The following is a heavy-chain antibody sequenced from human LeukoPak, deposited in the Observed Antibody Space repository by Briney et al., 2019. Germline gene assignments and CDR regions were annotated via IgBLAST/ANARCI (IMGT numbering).Heavy chain of an antibody. D-gene: IGHD3-10*01. Sequence: ASVKVSCKVSGYTFTRYGISWVRQAPGQGLEWMGWISPYNGHTNYAQPFQGRVTMTTDPSAGSAYMALGSLGSDDTAGYYCAGEKFGVCFDAGGQGTLVTVSS. V-gene: IGHV1-18*01. CDR1: GYTFTRYG. J-gene: IGHJ4*02. CDR3: AGEKFGVCFDA. CDR2: ISPYNGHT.